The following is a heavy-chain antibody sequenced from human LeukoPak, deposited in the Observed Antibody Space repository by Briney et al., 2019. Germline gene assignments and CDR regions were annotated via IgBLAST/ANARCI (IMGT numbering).Heavy chain of an antibody. Sequence: SETLSLTCTVSGGSISSYYWSWIRQPAGKGLEWIGRIYTSGSTNYNPSLKSRVTMSVDTSKNQFSLKLSSVTAADTAVYYCARIEVGATKSDAFDIWGQGTMVTVSS. V-gene: IGHV4-4*07. CDR2: IYTSGST. CDR3: ARIEVGATKSDAFDI. D-gene: IGHD1-26*01. J-gene: IGHJ3*02. CDR1: GGSISSYY.